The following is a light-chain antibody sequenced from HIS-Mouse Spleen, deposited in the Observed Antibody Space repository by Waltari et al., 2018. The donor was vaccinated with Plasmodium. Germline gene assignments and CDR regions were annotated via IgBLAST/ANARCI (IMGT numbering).Light chain of an antibody. CDR1: NIGSKS. CDR3: QVWDSSSDHVV. V-gene: IGLV3-21*03. Sequence: SYVLTQPPSVSVAPGKTARITCGGNNIGSKSVHWYQQKPGQAPVLVVYDDSYRPSGIPERFSGSNTGNTATLTISRVEGGEEADDFCQVWDSSSDHVVFGGGTKLTVL. CDR2: DDS. J-gene: IGLJ2*01.